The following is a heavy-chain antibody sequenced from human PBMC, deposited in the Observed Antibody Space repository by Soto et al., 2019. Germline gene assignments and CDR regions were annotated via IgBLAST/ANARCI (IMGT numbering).Heavy chain of an antibody. V-gene: IGHV3-48*01. CDR1: GFTFSSYS. D-gene: IGHD3-10*01. Sequence: GGSLRLSCAASGFTFSSYSMNWVRQAPGKGLEWVSYISSSSSTIYYADSVKGRFTISRENAKNSLYLQMNSLRAEDTAVYYCAREKRRITMVRGASNWFDPWGQGTLVTVSS. CDR3: AREKRRITMVRGASNWFDP. CDR2: ISSSSSTI. J-gene: IGHJ5*02.